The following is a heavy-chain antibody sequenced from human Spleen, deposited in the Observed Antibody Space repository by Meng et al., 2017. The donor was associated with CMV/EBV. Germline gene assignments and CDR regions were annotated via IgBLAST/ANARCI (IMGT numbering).Heavy chain of an antibody. V-gene: IGHV4-38-2*02. J-gene: IGHJ3*01. D-gene: IGHD1-26*01. CDR3: AREVGAPYFDL. Sequence: SETLSLTCSVSGSSISSEYYWDWIRQPPGKGLEWIARIYHSGGSHYNPSLQSRVTISIDVSKNQFSLKLTSVSAADTAVYYCAREVGAPYFDLWGRGTMVTVSS. CDR2: IYHSGGS. CDR1: GSSISSEYY.